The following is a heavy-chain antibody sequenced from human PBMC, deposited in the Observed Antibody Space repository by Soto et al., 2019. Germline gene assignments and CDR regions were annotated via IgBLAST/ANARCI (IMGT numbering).Heavy chain of an antibody. Sequence: QLQLQESGPGLVKPSQTLSLTCTVSGGSISSGGSYWSWVRQHPGKGLEWIGYIFYSGTTYFNPSINSLVTMSLDTSKNQFSLKLSSVTAADTAVYYCATSSVTIFGMLVSYYFDYWGQGTLVTVPS. CDR2: IFYSGTT. CDR3: ATSSVTIFGMLVSYYFDY. J-gene: IGHJ4*02. V-gene: IGHV4-31*01. CDR1: GGSISSGGSY. D-gene: IGHD3-3*01.